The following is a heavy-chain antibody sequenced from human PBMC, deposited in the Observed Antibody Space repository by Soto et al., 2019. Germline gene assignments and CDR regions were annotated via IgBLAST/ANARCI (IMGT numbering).Heavy chain of an antibody. CDR1: GVSISSYY. V-gene: IGHV4-59*01. CDR2: IFNSGST. J-gene: IGHJ4*02. CDR3: ARRRGDGFFDY. Sequence: SETLSLTCTVSGVSISSYYWSWIRQPPGKGLEWIGYIFNSGSTNYNPSLKSRVTISIDTSKNQFSLKLSSVIAADTAFYYCARRRGDGFFDYWGQGTQVTVSS. D-gene: IGHD3-3*01.